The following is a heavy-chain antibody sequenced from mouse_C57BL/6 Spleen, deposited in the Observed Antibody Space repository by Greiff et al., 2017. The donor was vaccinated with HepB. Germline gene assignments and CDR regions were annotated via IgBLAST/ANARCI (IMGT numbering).Heavy chain of an antibody. Sequence: VQLQQSGPGLVQPSQSLSITCTVSGFSLTSYGVHWVRQSPGKGLEWLGVIWSGGSTDYNAAFISRLSISKDNSKSQVFFKMNSLQADDTAIYYCARGPFNYYGSSYWYFDVWGTGTTVTVSS. CDR3: ARGPFNYYGSSYWYFDV. J-gene: IGHJ1*03. CDR1: GFSLTSYG. V-gene: IGHV2-2*01. D-gene: IGHD1-1*01. CDR2: IWSGGST.